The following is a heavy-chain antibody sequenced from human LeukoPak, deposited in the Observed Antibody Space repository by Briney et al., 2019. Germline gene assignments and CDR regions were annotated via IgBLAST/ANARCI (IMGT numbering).Heavy chain of an antibody. Sequence: GSLRLSCAASGFTFRSYAMSWVRQAPGKGLEWVSAISGSGGSTYYADSVKGRFTISRDNSKNTLYLQMNSLRAEDTAVYYCAKDAPGSVVVPAAMHYWGQGTLVTVSS. CDR3: AKDAPGSVVVPAAMHY. CDR1: GFTFRSYA. D-gene: IGHD2-2*01. J-gene: IGHJ4*02. V-gene: IGHV3-23*01. CDR2: ISGSGGST.